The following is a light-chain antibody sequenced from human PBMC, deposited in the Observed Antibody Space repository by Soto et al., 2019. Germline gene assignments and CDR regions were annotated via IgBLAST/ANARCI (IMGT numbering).Light chain of an antibody. CDR3: QQNDTSPGT. V-gene: IGKV1-9*01. CDR2: AAS. J-gene: IGKJ1*01. Sequence: QLTPSPSCLSAYVGDLLTSICRASQGIRSSLGWYQQKPGKVPKLLIYAASTLPRGVPSRFSGSGSGTKFTLTIASLHPDDFATYYWQQNDTSPGTLGQGTKVDIK. CDR1: QGIRSS.